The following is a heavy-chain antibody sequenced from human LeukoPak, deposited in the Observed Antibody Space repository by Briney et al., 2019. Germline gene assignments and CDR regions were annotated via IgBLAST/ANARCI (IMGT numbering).Heavy chain of an antibody. CDR2: IYYSGST. J-gene: IGHJ5*01. CDR1: GGSISSSTYY. CDR3: ARLKGYCSGGSCYTRLFDF. V-gene: IGHV4-39*01. D-gene: IGHD2-15*01. Sequence: PSETLSLTCTVSGGSISSSTYYWGWVRQPPGKGLEWIGSIYYSGSTCYNPSLKSRVTISVDTSKYQFSLKLNSVTAADTAVYYCARLKGYCSGGSCYTRLFDFWGQGTLVTVSS.